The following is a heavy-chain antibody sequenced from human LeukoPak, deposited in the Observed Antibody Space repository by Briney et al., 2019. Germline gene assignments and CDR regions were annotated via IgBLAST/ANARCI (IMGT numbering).Heavy chain of an antibody. V-gene: IGHV3-74*01. J-gene: IGHJ4*02. CDR3: ARVWGLAVAVGEIEY. D-gene: IGHD6-13*01. CDR2: ISSDGSST. CDR1: GFSFSSYW. Sequence: PGGSLRLSCAASGFSFSSYWMHWVRQAPGKGLVWVSRISSDGSSTSYADPVTGRFSISRDNAKNTLYLPMNSLRDEDTAVYYCARVWGLAVAVGEIEYWGRGPRVTFSS.